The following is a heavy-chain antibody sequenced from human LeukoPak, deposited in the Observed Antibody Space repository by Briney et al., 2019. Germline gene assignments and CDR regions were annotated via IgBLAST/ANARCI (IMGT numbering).Heavy chain of an antibody. CDR2: ISSSSSTI. Sequence: PGGSLRLSCAASGFTFSSYSMNWVRQAPGKGLEWVSYISSSSSTIYYADSVKGRFTISRDNAKNSLYLQMNSLRAEDTAVYYCARDISGAVAGPTYWGQGTLVTVSS. CDR1: GFTFSSYS. CDR3: ARDISGAVAGPTY. D-gene: IGHD6-19*01. V-gene: IGHV3-48*01. J-gene: IGHJ4*02.